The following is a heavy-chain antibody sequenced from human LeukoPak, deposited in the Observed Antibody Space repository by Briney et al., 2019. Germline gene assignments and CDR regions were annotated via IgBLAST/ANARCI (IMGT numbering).Heavy chain of an antibody. CDR1: GYTFTSYD. J-gene: IGHJ1*01. D-gene: IGHD3-10*01. CDR3: ASGGGSGSDYRNRDTPFQH. V-gene: IGHV1-8*01. CDR2: MNPNSGNT. Sequence: ASVKVSCKASGYTFTSYDINWVRQATGQGLEWMGWMNPNSGNTGYAQKFQGRVTMTSNTSISTAYMELSSLRSEDTAVYYCASGGGSGSDYRNRDTPFQHWGQGTLVTVSS.